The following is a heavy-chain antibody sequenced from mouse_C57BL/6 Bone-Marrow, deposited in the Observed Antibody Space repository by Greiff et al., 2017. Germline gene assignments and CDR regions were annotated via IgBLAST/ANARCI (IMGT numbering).Heavy chain of an antibody. CDR1: GYTFTSYG. D-gene: IGHD3-2*02. CDR2: IYPRSGNT. Sequence: VKLVESGAELARPGASVKLSCKASGYTFTSYGISWVKQRTGQGLEWIGEIYPRSGNTYYNEKFKGKATLTADKSSSTAYMELRSLTSEDSAVYFCARRQLKPWFAYWGQGTLVTVSA. V-gene: IGHV1-81*01. J-gene: IGHJ3*01. CDR3: ARRQLKPWFAY.